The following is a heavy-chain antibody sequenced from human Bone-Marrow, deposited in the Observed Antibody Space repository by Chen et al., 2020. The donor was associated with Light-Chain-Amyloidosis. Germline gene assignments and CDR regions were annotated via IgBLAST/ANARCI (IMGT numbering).Heavy chain of an antibody. CDR2: IYPDDSDA. CDR1: GYTFPNYW. V-gene: IGHV5-51*01. D-gene: IGHD2-21*01. J-gene: IGHJ4*02. Sequence: EVQLEQSGPEVKKPGESLKISCKGSGYTFPNYWIGWVRQMPGKGLEWMGVIYPDDSDARYRPSFEGQVTISADKSITAAYLQWRSLKASDTAMYYGARRGDGYNFDYWGQGTLVTVAS. CDR3: ARRGDGYNFDY.